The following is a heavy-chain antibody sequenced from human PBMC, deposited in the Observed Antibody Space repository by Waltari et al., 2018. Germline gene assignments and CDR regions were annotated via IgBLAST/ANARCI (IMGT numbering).Heavy chain of an antibody. V-gene: IGHV3-53*01. Sequence: EVQLVESGGGLIQPGGSLRLSCAASGFTVSSNYMSWVRQAPGKGLEWVSGIYSGGSTYYADSVKGRFTISRDNSKNTLYLQMNSLRAEDTAVYYCARDWWEPPYYGMDVWGQGTTVTVSS. CDR2: IYSGGST. D-gene: IGHD1-26*01. CDR3: ARDWWEPPYYGMDV. J-gene: IGHJ6*02. CDR1: GFTVSSNY.